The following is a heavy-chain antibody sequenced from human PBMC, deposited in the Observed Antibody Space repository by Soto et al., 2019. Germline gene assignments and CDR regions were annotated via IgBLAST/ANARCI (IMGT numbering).Heavy chain of an antibody. Sequence: ASVKVSCKASGDTFTSYDINWVRQATGQGLEWMGWMNPNSGNTGYAQKFQGRVTMTRNTSISTAYMELSSLRSEDTAVYYCARPHGADYAFDIWGQGTMVTVS. CDR3: ARPHGADYAFDI. J-gene: IGHJ3*02. CDR1: GDTFTSYD. CDR2: MNPNSGNT. D-gene: IGHD4-17*01. V-gene: IGHV1-8*01.